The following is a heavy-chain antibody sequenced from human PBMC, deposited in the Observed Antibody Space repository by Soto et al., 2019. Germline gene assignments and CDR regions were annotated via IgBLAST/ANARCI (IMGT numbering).Heavy chain of an antibody. CDR3: ARGPGGSNDGPFDY. CDR2: INQDGSEK. D-gene: IGHD2-15*01. V-gene: IGHV3-7*05. Sequence: EVQLVESGGGLVQPGGSLRLSCAASGFTVSIYWMKWVRQTPVKGLEWVANINQDGSEKNYVDSVRGRFTISRDNAKNSLYLQMSSLKAEDTAIYYCARGPGGSNDGPFDYWGKGALVTVSS. CDR1: GFTVSIYW. J-gene: IGHJ4*02.